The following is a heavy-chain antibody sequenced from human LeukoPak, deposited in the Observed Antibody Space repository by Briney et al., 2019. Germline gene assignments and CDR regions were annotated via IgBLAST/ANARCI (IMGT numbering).Heavy chain of an antibody. CDR3: AKEVTYSYGYVDS. Sequence: TGGSLRLSCVASGFTCSNYAMSWVRQAPGKGLEWVSAISNSGGNIYYADSVKGRFTISRDNSKNTLYLQMNSLRAEDTAVYYCAKEVTYSYGYVDSWGQGTLVTVSS. D-gene: IGHD5-18*01. V-gene: IGHV3-23*01. CDR2: ISNSGGNI. J-gene: IGHJ4*02. CDR1: GFTCSNYA.